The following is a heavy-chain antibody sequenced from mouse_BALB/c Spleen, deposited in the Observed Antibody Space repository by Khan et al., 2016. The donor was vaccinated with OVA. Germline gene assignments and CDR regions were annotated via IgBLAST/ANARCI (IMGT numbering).Heavy chain of an antibody. D-gene: IGHD2-1*01. J-gene: IGHJ1*01. CDR1: GFSFTSYT. CDR2: ISSGSTYT. Sequence: EVELVESGGGLVRPGGSLKLSCAASGFSFTSYTMSWVRQTPEKRLEWVATISSGSTYTYYPDSVKGRFTISRDNAKNTLYLQMSCLKSEDTAMYYCSRDGNYAHWYFDVWGAGTTVTVSA. V-gene: IGHV5-6-4*01. CDR3: SRDGNYAHWYFDV.